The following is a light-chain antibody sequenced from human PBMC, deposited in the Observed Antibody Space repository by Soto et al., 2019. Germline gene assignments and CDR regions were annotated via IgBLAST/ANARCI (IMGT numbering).Light chain of an antibody. CDR1: QSLLHGDGNTY. Sequence: EIVMTQAPLSSPVTLGQPASISCTSSQSLLHGDGNTYLSWLQQRPGQPPRLLIHKISNRFSGVPDRFSGSRAGTEFTLRISRVEAEDVDIYYCFQATNFHWKFVQGTKVNI. CDR3: FQATNFHWK. J-gene: IGKJ1*01. CDR2: KIS. V-gene: IGKV2-24*01.